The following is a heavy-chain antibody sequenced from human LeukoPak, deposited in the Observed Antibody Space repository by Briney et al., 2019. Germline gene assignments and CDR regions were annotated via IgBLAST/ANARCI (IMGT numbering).Heavy chain of an antibody. CDR1: GFTFSRYW. Sequence: GGSLRLSCAASGFTFSRYWMHWVRQAPGKGLVWVSRINSDVSSTSYADSVKGRFTISRDNAKNTLYLQMNSLRAEDTAVYYCARGYDSSGYYYADAFDIWGQGTTVTVPS. CDR3: ARGYDSSGYYYADAFDI. D-gene: IGHD3-22*01. CDR2: INSDVSST. J-gene: IGHJ3*02. V-gene: IGHV3-74*01.